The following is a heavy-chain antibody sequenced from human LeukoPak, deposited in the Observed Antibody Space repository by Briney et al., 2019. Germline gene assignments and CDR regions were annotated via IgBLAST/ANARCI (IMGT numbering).Heavy chain of an antibody. D-gene: IGHD3-10*01. Sequence: GASVKVSCKASGYTFTGYYMHWVRQAPGQGLECMGWINPNSGGTNYAQKFQGRVTTTRDTSISTAYMELSRLRSDDTAVYYCARQTGTTMVRVDYWGQGTLVTVSS. J-gene: IGHJ4*02. CDR3: ARQTGTTMVRVDY. V-gene: IGHV1-2*02. CDR1: GYTFTGYY. CDR2: INPNSGGT.